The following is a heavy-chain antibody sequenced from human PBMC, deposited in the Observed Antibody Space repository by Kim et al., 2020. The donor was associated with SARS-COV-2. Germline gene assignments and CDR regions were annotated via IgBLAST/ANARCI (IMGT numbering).Heavy chain of an antibody. V-gene: IGHV1-69*13. J-gene: IGHJ5*02. Sequence: SVKVSCKASGGTFSSYAISWVRQAPGQGLEWMGGIIPIFGTANYAQKFQGRVTITADESTSTAYMELSSLRSEDTAVYYCARDLRAYDSSGYYCPWGQGTLVTVSS. D-gene: IGHD3-22*01. CDR3: ARDLRAYDSSGYYCP. CDR2: IIPIFGTA. CDR1: GGTFSSYA.